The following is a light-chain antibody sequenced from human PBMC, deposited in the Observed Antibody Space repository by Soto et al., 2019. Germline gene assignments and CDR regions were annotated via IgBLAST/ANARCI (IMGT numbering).Light chain of an antibody. J-gene: IGKJ3*01. CDR2: GAS. CDR3: QPYNNWPFT. Sequence: EIVMTQSPATLSVSPGERATLSCRASQSVSSNLAWSQQKPGQAPRLLIYGASTRATGIPARFGGSGSGTEFTLTISSLQSEDFAVYYCQPYNNWPFTFGPGTKVDIK. V-gene: IGKV3-15*01. CDR1: QSVSSN.